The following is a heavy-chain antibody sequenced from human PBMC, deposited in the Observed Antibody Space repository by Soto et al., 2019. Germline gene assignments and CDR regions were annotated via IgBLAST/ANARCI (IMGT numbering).Heavy chain of an antibody. CDR2: INGGSGNT. CDR3: ARVPPWGNSAGDYYIQHYDS. Sequence: ASVKVSCKSSGFTFTSYAIHWLRQAPGQRPQWMGWINGGSGNTKYSQDFQGRVTFTRDTFATAAYSELSSLRSEDTAVYYCARVPPWGNSAGDYYIQHYDSWGQGTPVTVSS. CDR1: GFTFTSYA. D-gene: IGHD3-10*01. V-gene: IGHV1-3*01. J-gene: IGHJ4*02.